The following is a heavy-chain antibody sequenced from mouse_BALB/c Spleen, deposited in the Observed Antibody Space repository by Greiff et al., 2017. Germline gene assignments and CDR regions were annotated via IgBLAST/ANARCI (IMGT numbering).Heavy chain of an antibody. CDR2: ILPGSGST. D-gene: IGHD2-1*01. J-gene: IGHJ3*01. V-gene: IGHV1-9*01. CDR1: GYTFSSYW. CDR3: ARLRGYYGN. Sequence: VQLQQSGAELMKPGASVKISCKATGYTFSSYWIEWVKQRPGHGLEWIGEILPGSGSTNYNEKFKGKATFTADTSSNTAYMPLSSLTSEDSAVYYCARLRGYYGNWGQGTLVTVSA.